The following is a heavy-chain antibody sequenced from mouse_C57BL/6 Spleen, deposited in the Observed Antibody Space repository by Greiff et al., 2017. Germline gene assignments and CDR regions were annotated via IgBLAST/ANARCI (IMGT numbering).Heavy chain of an antibody. CDR2: IYPGNSDT. CDR3: TRNDGNYVPFAY. J-gene: IGHJ3*01. Sequence: EVQLQQSGTVLARPGASVKMSCKTSGYTFTNYWMHWVKQRPGQGLEWIGAIYPGNSDTSYNQKFKGKAKLTAVTSASTAYMELSSLTNEDSAVYYCTRNDGNYVPFAYWGQGTLVTVSA. CDR1: GYTFTNYW. V-gene: IGHV1-5*01. D-gene: IGHD2-1*01.